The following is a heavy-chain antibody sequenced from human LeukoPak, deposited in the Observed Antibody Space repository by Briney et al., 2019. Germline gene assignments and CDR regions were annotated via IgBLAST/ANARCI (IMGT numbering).Heavy chain of an antibody. CDR3: ARGRPKTLLWFREFPWKTNWFDP. CDR1: GYTFTSYD. J-gene: IGHJ5*02. CDR2: MNPNSGNT. Sequence: ASVKVSCKASGYTFTSYDINWVRQATGQGLEWMGWMNPNSGNTGYAQKFQGRVTMTRNTSISTACMELSSLRSEDTAVYYCARGRPKTLLWFREFPWKTNWFDPWGQGTLVTVSS. D-gene: IGHD3-10*01. V-gene: IGHV1-8*01.